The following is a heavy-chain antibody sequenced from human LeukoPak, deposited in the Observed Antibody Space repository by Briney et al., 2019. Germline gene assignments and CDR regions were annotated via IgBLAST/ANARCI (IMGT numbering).Heavy chain of an antibody. CDR2: IYYSGST. D-gene: IGHD4-17*01. CDR1: GGSISSSSYY. J-gene: IGHJ4*02. V-gene: IGHV4-39*02. CDR3: ARDGDGDYVGGHFDY. Sequence: PSETLSLTCIVSGGSISSSSYYWGWIRQPPGRGLEWIANIYYSGSTYYNPSLKSRVTISVDTSKNRFSLKLSSVTAADTAVYYCARDGDGDYVGGHFDYWGQGTLVTVSS.